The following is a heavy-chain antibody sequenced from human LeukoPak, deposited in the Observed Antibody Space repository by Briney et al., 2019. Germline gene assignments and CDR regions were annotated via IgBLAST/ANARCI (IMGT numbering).Heavy chain of an antibody. V-gene: IGHV5-10-1*01. Sequence: GESLKISCKGSGYSFTSYWISWVRQLPGKGLEWMGRIDSSDSYTNYSPSFQGHVTISADKSISTAYLQRSSLKASDTAMYYCARPAVPAAIDYDYGMDVWGKGTTVTVSS. CDR3: ARPAVPAAIDYDYGMDV. D-gene: IGHD2-2*01. J-gene: IGHJ6*04. CDR1: GYSFTSYW. CDR2: IDSSDSYT.